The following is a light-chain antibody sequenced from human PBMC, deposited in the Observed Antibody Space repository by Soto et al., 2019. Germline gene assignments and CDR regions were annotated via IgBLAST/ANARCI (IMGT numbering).Light chain of an antibody. J-gene: IGLJ1*01. CDR2: AVS. V-gene: IGLV2-8*01. Sequence: QSALTQPPSASGSPGQSVTISCTGTSNDVGGYNYVSWYQQHPGKAPKVLIYAVSKRPSGVPDRFSGSKSGNTASLTVSGLQADDEADYYCSSYAGSSNVFGTGTKLTVL. CDR1: SNDVGGYNY. CDR3: SSYAGSSNV.